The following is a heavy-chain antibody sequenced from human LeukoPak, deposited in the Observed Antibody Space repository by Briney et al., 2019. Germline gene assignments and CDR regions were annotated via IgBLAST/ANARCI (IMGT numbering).Heavy chain of an antibody. CDR3: ARQMDYGDYLDYYYGMDV. J-gene: IGHJ6*02. CDR1: GYSFTSYW. D-gene: IGHD4-17*01. Sequence: GESLKISCKGSGYSFTSYWIGWVRRMPGKGLEWMGIIYSGDSDTRYSPSFQGQVTISADKSISTAYLQWSSLKASDTAMYYCARQMDYGDYLDYYYGMDVWGQGTTVPVSS. CDR2: IYSGDSDT. V-gene: IGHV5-51*01.